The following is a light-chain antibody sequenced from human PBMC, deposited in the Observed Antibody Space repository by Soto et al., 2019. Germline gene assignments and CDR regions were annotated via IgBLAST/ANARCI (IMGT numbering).Light chain of an antibody. CDR3: LQTDSFPWT. CDR2: AAS. J-gene: IGKJ1*01. CDR1: QGISSW. V-gene: IGKV1-12*01. Sequence: DIQMTQSPSSVSASVGDRVTITCRASQGISSWLAWYQQKPGKAPKLLMHAASILQSGVPSRFSGSGSGTEFTLNISSLQPEDFATYYFLQTDSFPWTFGQGTKVEIK.